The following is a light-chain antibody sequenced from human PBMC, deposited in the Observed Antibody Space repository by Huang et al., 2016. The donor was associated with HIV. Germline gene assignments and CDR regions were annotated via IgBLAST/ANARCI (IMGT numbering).Light chain of an antibody. CDR1: QSIVRW. CDR3: QQYNSDSWT. J-gene: IGKJ1*01. CDR2: QAT. V-gene: IGKV1-5*03. Sequence: DIQMTQSPSIVSASVGDRVTITCRASQSIVRWLAWYQQKPGKAPKLLVYQATNLESGVPSRFGGGGSATEFTLTISSLQPDDFATYYCQQYNSDSWTFGQGTKVEIK.